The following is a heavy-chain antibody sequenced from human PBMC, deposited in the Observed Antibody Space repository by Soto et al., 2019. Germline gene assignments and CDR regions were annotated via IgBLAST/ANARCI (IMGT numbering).Heavy chain of an antibody. D-gene: IGHD3-10*01. CDR1: GGTFNSYG. CDR3: ARVRVIRGVSTSHFRX. J-gene: IGHJ5*02. Sequence: SVKVSCKASGGTFNSYGISWVRQAPGQGLDWMGVIIPLYGTVNYAQKFQGRVSITADKSTSTAYMDLNSLRSYDTAVYYCARVRVIRGVSTSHFRXWGQGTQVTVSX. V-gene: IGHV1-69*06. CDR2: IIPLYGTV.